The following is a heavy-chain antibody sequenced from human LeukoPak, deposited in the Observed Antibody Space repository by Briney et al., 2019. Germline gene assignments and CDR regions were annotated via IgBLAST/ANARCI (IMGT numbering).Heavy chain of an antibody. J-gene: IGHJ5*02. CDR2: IYHSGST. D-gene: IGHD3-10*01. V-gene: IGHV4-4*02. CDR3: ARPPGKYYYGSGSFT. Sequence: SETLSLTCAVSGGSISSSNWWSWVRQPPGKGLEWIGEIYHSGSTNYNPSLKSRVTISVDKSKNQFSLKLSSVTAADTAVYYCARPPGKYYYGSGSFTWGQGTLVTVSS. CDR1: GGSISSSNW.